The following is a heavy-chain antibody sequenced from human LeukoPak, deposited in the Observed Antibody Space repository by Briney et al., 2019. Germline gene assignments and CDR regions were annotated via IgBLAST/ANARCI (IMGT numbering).Heavy chain of an antibody. D-gene: IGHD5-18*01. V-gene: IGHV4-4*07. J-gene: IGHJ4*02. CDR3: ARDRGYSYAFGY. CDR2: IYTSGSP. CDR1: GGSISSYY. Sequence: SQTLSLTCTVSGGSISSYYWSWIRQPAGKGLDWIGRIYTSGSPNHNPSLKSRVTMSVDTSKNQFSLKLSSVTAADTAVYYCARDRGYSYAFGYWGQGTLVTVSS.